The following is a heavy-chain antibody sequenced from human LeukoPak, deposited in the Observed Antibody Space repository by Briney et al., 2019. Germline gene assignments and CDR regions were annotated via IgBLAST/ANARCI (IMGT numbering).Heavy chain of an antibody. CDR3: ARGVEVAGGPLFDC. Sequence: GGSLRLSCAASGFTFSRHTMNWVRQAPGKGLEWVSYISSSSSAIYYADSVKGRFTISRDNARNSLFLQMNNLRDEDTAVYYCARGVEVAGGPLFDCWDQGTLVTVSS. CDR1: GFTFSRHT. V-gene: IGHV3-48*02. J-gene: IGHJ4*02. D-gene: IGHD6-19*01. CDR2: ISSSSSAI.